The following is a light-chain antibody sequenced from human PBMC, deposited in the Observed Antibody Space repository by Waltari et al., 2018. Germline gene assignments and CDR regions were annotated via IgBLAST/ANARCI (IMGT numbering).Light chain of an antibody. J-gene: IGKJ3*01. CDR1: QGLRNN. Sequence: DIQMTQSPSSLSASVGDRVTITCRASQGLRNNLVWYQQKPGKVPKLLIYGASTLQSGVPSRFSGSGLGTDFTLTISSLQPEDVATYYCQRYNGALFTFGPGTKVDIK. CDR2: GAS. CDR3: QRYNGALFT. V-gene: IGKV1-27*01.